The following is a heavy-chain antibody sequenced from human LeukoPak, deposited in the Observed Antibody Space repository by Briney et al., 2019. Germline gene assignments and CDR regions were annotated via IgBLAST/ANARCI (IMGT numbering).Heavy chain of an antibody. CDR1: GGSFSGSY. CDR2: IDHRGNT. CDR3: ARVRTGGYSYGYHPNWFDP. D-gene: IGHD5-18*01. J-gene: IGHJ5*02. V-gene: IGHV4-34*01. Sequence: SETLSLTCAVYGGSFSGSYWIWIRQPPGKGLGWIGEIDHRGNTNYNPSLKSRVTISVDTSKNHFSLKLNSVTAADTAVYYCARVRTGGYSYGYHPNWFDPWGQGTLVTVSS.